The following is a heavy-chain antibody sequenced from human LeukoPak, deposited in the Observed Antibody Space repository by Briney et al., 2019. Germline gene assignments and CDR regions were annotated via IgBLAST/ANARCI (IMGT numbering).Heavy chain of an antibody. Sequence: GASVKVSCKASGYTFTSYGISWVRQAPGQGLEWMGWISAYNGNTNYAQKLQGRVTMTTDTSTSTAYMELRSLRSDDTAVYYCARDPMGYHYYYMDVWGKGTTVTVSS. CDR2: ISAYNGNT. D-gene: IGHD5-24*01. J-gene: IGHJ6*03. V-gene: IGHV1-18*01. CDR1: GYTFTSYG. CDR3: ARDPMGYHYYYMDV.